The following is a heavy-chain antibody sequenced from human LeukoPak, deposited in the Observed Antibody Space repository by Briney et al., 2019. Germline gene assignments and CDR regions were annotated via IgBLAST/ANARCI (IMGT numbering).Heavy chain of an antibody. Sequence: ASVKVSCKASGYTFTSYDISWVRQATGQGLEWMGWMNPNSGNTGYAQKFQGRVTITRNTSISTAYMELSSLRSEDTAVYYCARDLRSLVVVPAWGQGTLVTVSS. J-gene: IGHJ5*02. D-gene: IGHD2-2*01. CDR3: ARDLRSLVVVPA. CDR1: GYTFTSYD. CDR2: MNPNSGNT. V-gene: IGHV1-8*03.